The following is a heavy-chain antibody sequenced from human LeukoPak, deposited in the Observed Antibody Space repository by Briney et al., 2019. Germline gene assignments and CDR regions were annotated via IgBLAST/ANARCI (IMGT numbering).Heavy chain of an antibody. Sequence: PGGSLRLSCAASGFTFRMYWMTWVRQAPGKGLEWVANIKDDGTEKYYVDSVMGRFTISRDDAKNSLYLHMNNRGVEDTAVYYCARPRSSSWYDFDYWGQGTLVTVSS. CDR1: GFTFRMYW. CDR3: ARPRSSSWYDFDY. V-gene: IGHV3-7*01. D-gene: IGHD6-13*01. J-gene: IGHJ4*02. CDR2: IKDDGTEK.